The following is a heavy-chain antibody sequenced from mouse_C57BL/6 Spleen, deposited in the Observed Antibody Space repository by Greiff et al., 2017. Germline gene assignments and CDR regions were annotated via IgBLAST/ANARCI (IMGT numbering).Heavy chain of an antibody. CDR2: IHPNSGST. Sequence: VQLQQPGAELVKPGASVKLSCKASGYTFTSYWMHWVKQRPGQGLEWIGLIHPNSGSTNYNEKFKIKATLTVDKSSSTAYMQLSSLTSEDSAVYYCARSEYSNSGGYYAMDYWGQGTSVTVSS. CDR3: ARSEYSNSGGYYAMDY. CDR1: GYTFTSYW. D-gene: IGHD2-5*01. J-gene: IGHJ4*01. V-gene: IGHV1-64*01.